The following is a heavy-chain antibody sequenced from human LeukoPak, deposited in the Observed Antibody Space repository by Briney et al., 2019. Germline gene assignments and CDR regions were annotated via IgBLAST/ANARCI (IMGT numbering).Heavy chain of an antibody. CDR3: ARSSLVTARGSLFQH. CDR2: INHSGST. J-gene: IGHJ1*01. V-gene: IGHV4-34*01. Sequence: SETLSLTCAGYGFSFSGYYWSWLGQPPGKGLEWIGEINHSGSTNYNPSLKSRVTISVDTSKNQFSLKLSSVTAADTAVYYCARSSLVTARGSLFQHWGQGTLVTVSS. CDR1: GFSFSGYY. D-gene: IGHD2-21*02.